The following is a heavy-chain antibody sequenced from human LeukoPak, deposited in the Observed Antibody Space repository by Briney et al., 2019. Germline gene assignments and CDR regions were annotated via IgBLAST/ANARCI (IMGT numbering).Heavy chain of an antibody. Sequence: GGSLRLSCAASGFAFSSYWMHWVRQVPGKGLVWLSRINGDGSYTKYADSVKGRFTISRDNAQNTLFLQMNSLSAEDTAVYFRARDKSEYDSSGRGDYWGQGTLVTVSS. V-gene: IGHV3-74*03. CDR2: INGDGSYT. D-gene: IGHD3-22*01. CDR1: GFAFSSYW. CDR3: ARDKSEYDSSGRGDY. J-gene: IGHJ4*02.